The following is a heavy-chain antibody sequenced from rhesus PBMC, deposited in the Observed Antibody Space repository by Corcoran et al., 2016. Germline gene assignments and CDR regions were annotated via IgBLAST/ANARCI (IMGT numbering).Heavy chain of an antibody. CDR2: IYSSSENT. Sequence: VQLQEAAPGLFNPSETLSRTSPSYRSSPSGLLGWGWLRQPPGKGLEWIGSIYSSSENTYYNPSLKSRVTISTDTSKNQFSLKLSSVTAADTAVYYCARTMTTVTTIDYWGQGVLVTVSS. D-gene: IGHD4-35*01. CDR3: ARTMTTVTTIDY. CDR1: RSSPSGLLG. V-gene: IGHV4S7*01. J-gene: IGHJ4*01.